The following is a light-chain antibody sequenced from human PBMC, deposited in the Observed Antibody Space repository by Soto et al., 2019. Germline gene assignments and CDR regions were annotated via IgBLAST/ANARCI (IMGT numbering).Light chain of an antibody. CDR3: QQYDALPPA. J-gene: IGKJ3*01. Sequence: DLQLTQSPSSLSASVGDRVTITCQASQDVNNYLNWYQQKPGKAPKLLIYDASNLERGVPSRFSGSGSGTDFTFTISTLQPEDFATYYCQQYDALPPAFGPGTKVDIK. CDR2: DAS. CDR1: QDVNNY. V-gene: IGKV1-33*01.